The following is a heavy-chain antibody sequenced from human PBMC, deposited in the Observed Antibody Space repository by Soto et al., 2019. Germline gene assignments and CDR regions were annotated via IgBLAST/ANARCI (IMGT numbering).Heavy chain of an antibody. CDR2: IYPGDPDT. CDR3: ARQKYCGTPCGMDV. Sequence: PXEALKISCEGCGYSFTSYGIGWVRQMPGKGLEWMGIIYPGDPDTRYSPSFQGQVTISADKSISTAYLQWSSLKASDTAMYYCARQKYCGTPCGMDVWGQGTTVTASS. D-gene: IGHD1-26*01. J-gene: IGHJ6*02. V-gene: IGHV5-51*01. CDR1: GYSFTSYG.